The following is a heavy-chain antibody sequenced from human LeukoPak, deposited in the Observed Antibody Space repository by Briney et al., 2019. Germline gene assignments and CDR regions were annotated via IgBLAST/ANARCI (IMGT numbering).Heavy chain of an antibody. CDR3: ARVAADILTGYIDY. J-gene: IGHJ4*02. CDR1: GYTFTSYG. Sequence: GASVKVSCKASGYTFTSYGISWVRQAPGQGLEWMGWISAYNGNTNYAQKLQGRVTMTTDTSTSTVYMELRSLRSDDTAVYYCARVAADILTGYIDYWGQGALVTVSS. V-gene: IGHV1-18*01. D-gene: IGHD3-9*01. CDR2: ISAYNGNT.